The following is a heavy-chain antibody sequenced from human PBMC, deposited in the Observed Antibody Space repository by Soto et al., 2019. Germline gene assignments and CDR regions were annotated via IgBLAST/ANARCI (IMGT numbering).Heavy chain of an antibody. CDR3: VQGEYYYDGSAYYPFDY. CDR2: ISNDGSRT. CDR1: EFVFSIYA. D-gene: IGHD3-22*01. J-gene: IGHJ4*02. V-gene: IGHV3-64D*06. Sequence: GGSLRVSCLGSEFVFSIYAIHWVRQAPGKGLEYVSFISNDGSRTHYADSVKGRFTISRDNSKNTAYLQMSSLRPEDTAVYYCVQGEYYYDGSAYYPFDYWGQGRMVTVTS.